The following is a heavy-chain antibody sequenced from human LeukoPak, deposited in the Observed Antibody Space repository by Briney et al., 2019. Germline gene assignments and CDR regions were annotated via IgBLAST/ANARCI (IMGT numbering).Heavy chain of an antibody. J-gene: IGHJ3*02. CDR2: INHSGST. Sequence: SETLSLTCAAYGGSFSGYYWSWIRQPPGKGLEWIGEINHSGSTNYNPSLKSRVTISVDTSKNQFSLKLSSVTAADTAVYYCASVAYYYDSSGRPPDAFDIWGQGTMVTVSS. CDR1: GGSFSGYY. D-gene: IGHD3-22*01. CDR3: ASVAYYYDSSGRPPDAFDI. V-gene: IGHV4-34*01.